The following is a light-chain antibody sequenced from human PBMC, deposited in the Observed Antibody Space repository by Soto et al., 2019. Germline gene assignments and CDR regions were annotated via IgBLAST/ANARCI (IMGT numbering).Light chain of an antibody. CDR2: DAS. CDR1: QSVSSY. V-gene: IGKV3-11*01. Sequence: EIVLTQSPATLSLSPGERATLAVMASQSVSSYLAWYQQKPGQAPRLLIYDASNRATGIPARFSGSGSGTDFTLTISSLEPEDFAVYYCQQRSNWWTFGQGTKVDIK. CDR3: QQRSNWWT. J-gene: IGKJ1*01.